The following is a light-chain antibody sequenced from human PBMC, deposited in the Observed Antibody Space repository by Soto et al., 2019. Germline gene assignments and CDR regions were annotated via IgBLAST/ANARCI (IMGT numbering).Light chain of an antibody. V-gene: IGLV2-14*01. CDR1: SSDVGGYNF. CDR3: SSYTSSSTLGV. J-gene: IGLJ3*02. Sequence: QSVLTQPASVSESPGQSITISCTGTSSDVGGYNFVSWYQQNPGDAPKLLIYEVSNRPSGVSNRFSGSKSGNTASLTISGLQAEDEADYYCSSYTSSSTLGVFGGGTKLTVL. CDR2: EVS.